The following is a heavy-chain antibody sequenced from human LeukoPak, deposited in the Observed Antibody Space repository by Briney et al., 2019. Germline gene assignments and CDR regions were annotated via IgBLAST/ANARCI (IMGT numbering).Heavy chain of an antibody. V-gene: IGHV1-8*01. CDR2: MNPNSGNT. CDR1: GYTFTSYD. CDR3: ASGLAGYYYYYGMDV. D-gene: IGHD6-13*01. Sequence: GASVKVSCKASGYTFTSYDINRVRQATGQGLEWMGWMNPNSGNTGYAQKFQGRVTMTRNTSISTAYMELSSLRSEDTAVYYCASGLAGYYYYYGMDVWGQGTTVTVSS. J-gene: IGHJ6*02.